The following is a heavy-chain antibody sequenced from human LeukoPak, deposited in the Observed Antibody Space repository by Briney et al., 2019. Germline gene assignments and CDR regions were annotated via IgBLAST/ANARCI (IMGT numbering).Heavy chain of an antibody. CDR1: GTSFSGYY. CDR2: INYSGST. Sequence: SETLSLTCAVFGTSFSGYYWSWIRQAPGKGLEWIGEINYSGSTNYNPSLKSRVTISADRSKNQFSLKLTSVTAADTAVYYCARSGWDYYDSSGPRSWFDPWGQGTLVTVSS. CDR3: ARSGWDYYDSSGPRSWFDP. D-gene: IGHD3-22*01. J-gene: IGHJ5*02. V-gene: IGHV4-34*01.